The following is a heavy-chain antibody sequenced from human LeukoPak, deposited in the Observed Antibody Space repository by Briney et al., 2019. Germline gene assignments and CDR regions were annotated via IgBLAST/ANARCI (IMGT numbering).Heavy chain of an antibody. Sequence: GASVKVSCKASGYTFTSYDINWVRQATGQGLEWMGWMNPNSGNTGYAQKFQGRVTMTRNTSISTAYMELSSLRSEDTAVYYCARGLMVYAGIRFDHWGQGTLVTVSS. CDR2: MNPNSGNT. CDR1: GYTFTSYD. J-gene: IGHJ5*02. CDR3: ARGLMVYAGIRFDH. V-gene: IGHV1-8*01. D-gene: IGHD2-8*01.